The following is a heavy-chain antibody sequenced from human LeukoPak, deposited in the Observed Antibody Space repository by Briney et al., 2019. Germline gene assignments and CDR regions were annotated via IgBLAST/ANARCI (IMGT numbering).Heavy chain of an antibody. Sequence: GGSLRLSCAASGFTFSNYDMHWVRQAPGKGLEWVAVIWYDGSTKYYADSVKGRFTISRDNSKNALFLQMNSLRVEDTAVYYCASLRRDSSGWYYFDYWGQGTLVTVSS. CDR2: IWYDGSTK. CDR3: ASLRRDSSGWYYFDY. D-gene: IGHD6-19*01. J-gene: IGHJ4*02. CDR1: GFTFSNYD. V-gene: IGHV3-33*01.